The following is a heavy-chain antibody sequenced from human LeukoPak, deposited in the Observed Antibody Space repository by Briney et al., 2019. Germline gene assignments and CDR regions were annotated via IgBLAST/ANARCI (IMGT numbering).Heavy chain of an antibody. D-gene: IGHD3-10*01. CDR2: IYYSGST. Sequence: SETLSLTCTVSGGSISSHYMSWIRQPPGKGLEWIGYIYYSGSTNYNPSLKRRVTISVDTSKNQFSLKLSSVTAADTAVYYCARDPGYYGTGSYFDYWGQGTLVTVSS. CDR3: ARDPGYYGTGSYFDY. CDR1: GGSISSHY. V-gene: IGHV4-59*11. J-gene: IGHJ4*02.